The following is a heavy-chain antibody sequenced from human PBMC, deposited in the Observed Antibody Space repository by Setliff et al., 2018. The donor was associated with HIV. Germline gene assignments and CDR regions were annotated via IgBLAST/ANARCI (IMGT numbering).Heavy chain of an antibody. J-gene: IGHJ4*01. D-gene: IGHD3-10*01. CDR2: IDPVNGET. CDR3: ATSRVVRRVPLPFDY. CDR1: RYTFTDYY. Sequence: ASVKVSCKASRYTFTDYYIHWVQQAPGKGLEWMGRIDPVNGETTYAENFQGRVAITADTSTDTAYLKLSSLKSDDTAVYYCATSRVVRRVPLPFDYWGQGALVTVSS. V-gene: IGHV1-69-2*01.